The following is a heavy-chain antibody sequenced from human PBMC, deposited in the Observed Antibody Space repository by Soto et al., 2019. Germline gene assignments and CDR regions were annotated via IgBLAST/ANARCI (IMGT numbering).Heavy chain of an antibody. J-gene: IGHJ5*02. CDR1: GGSISSYY. Sequence: SETLSLTCTVSGGSISSYYWSWIRQPPGKGLEWIGYIYYSGSTNYNPSLKSRVTISVDTSKNQFSLKLSSVTAADTAVYYCARDNLVYSSSWYQGWFDPWGQGILVTVSS. CDR2: IYYSGST. CDR3: ARDNLVYSSSWYQGWFDP. D-gene: IGHD6-13*01. V-gene: IGHV4-59*01.